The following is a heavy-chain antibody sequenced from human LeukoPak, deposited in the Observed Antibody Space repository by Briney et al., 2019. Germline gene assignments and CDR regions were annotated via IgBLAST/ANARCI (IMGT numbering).Heavy chain of an antibody. CDR2: IYYSGST. D-gene: IGHD3-22*01. CDR3: ARADLLPHGMDV. J-gene: IGHJ6*02. V-gene: IGHV4-30-4*01. Sequence: SETLSLTCTVSGGSISSGDYYWSWIRQPLGKGLEWIGYIYYSGSTYYNPSLKSRVTISVDTSKNQFSLKLSSVTAADTAVYYCARADLLPHGMDVWGQGTTVTVSS. CDR1: GGSISSGDYY.